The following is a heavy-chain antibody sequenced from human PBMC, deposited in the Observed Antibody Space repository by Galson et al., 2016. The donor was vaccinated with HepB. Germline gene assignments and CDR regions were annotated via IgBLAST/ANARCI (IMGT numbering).Heavy chain of an antibody. Sequence: WGWIRQPPGRGLEWIGSISSSENTNYNPSLKSRVTISVDTSKNQFSLRLDSVTAADTGVYYCATGIVVAGKYYYYYMDVWGKGTTVTVSS. D-gene: IGHD6-19*01. CDR3: ATGIVVAGKYYYYYMDV. J-gene: IGHJ6*03. V-gene: IGHV4-39*01. CDR2: ISSSENT.